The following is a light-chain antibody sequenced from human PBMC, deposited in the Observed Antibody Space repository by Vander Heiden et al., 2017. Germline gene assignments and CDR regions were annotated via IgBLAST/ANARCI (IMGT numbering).Light chain of an antibody. V-gene: IGKV1-5*03. Sequence: IQVTQSPSTLPASVGERVTITCRASQRISNYLASYQQKPRKAPRLPIYKASSCKSGIPLRFSGSGTGTGFTLAISSLQPGDFATYYCEQFNSYPVTFGQGTRVEIK. CDR2: KAS. CDR1: QRISNY. CDR3: EQFNSYPVT. J-gene: IGKJ1*01.